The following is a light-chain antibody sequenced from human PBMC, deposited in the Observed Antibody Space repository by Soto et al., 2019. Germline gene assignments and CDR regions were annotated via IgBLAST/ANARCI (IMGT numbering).Light chain of an antibody. V-gene: IGKV1-5*03. J-gene: IGKJ5*01. Sequence: DIQMTQSPSTLSASVGDRVTITCRASQSISIWLAWYQQKPGKAPKLLIYKASNLESGVPSRFSGSGSGTDFTLTISSLQPDDFATYYRQQYNSYSPITFGQGTRLEIK. CDR1: QSISIW. CDR2: KAS. CDR3: QQYNSYSPIT.